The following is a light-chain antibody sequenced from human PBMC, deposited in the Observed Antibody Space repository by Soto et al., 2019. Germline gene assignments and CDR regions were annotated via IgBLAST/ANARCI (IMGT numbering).Light chain of an antibody. CDR3: QQLNSYLALT. CDR1: QGISSS. V-gene: IGKV1-9*01. Sequence: DIQLTQSPSFLSASVGDRVTITCRASQGISSSLAWYQQKPGKAPKLLIYAASTLHSGVPSRFSGSGSGTEVTLTIRSLQPDDFATYYCQQLNSYLALTFGGGTKVEIK. J-gene: IGKJ4*01. CDR2: AAS.